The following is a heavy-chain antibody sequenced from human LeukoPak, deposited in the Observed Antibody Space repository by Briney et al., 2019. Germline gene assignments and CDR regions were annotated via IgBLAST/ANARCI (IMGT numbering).Heavy chain of an antibody. D-gene: IGHD3-22*01. V-gene: IGHV3-43D*03. CDR1: GFPLSSYA. Sequence: GGSLRLSCAASGFPLSSYAMHWVRQAPGKGLEWVSLISWDGGSTYYADSVKGRFTISRDNSKNSLYLQMNSLRAEDTALYYCAKDALYYYDSSGYYYPDYWGQGTLVTVSS. CDR3: AKDALYYYDSSGYYYPDY. J-gene: IGHJ4*02. CDR2: ISWDGGST.